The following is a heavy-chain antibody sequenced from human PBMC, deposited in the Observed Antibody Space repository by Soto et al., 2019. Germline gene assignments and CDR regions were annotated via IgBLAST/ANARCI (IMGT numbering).Heavy chain of an antibody. D-gene: IGHD3-16*01. CDR3: ARVKVGGVEVDYFDY. CDR1: GGSISSYY. V-gene: IGHV4-4*07. CDR2: IYTSGST. Sequence: QVQLQESGPGLVKPSETLSLTCTVSGGSISSYYWSWIRQPAGKGLEWIGRIYTSGSTNYNPSLKSRVNMCVDTSKNQFYLKLSSVTGADAAVYYCARVKVGGVEVDYFDYWGQGTLVTVSS. J-gene: IGHJ4*02.